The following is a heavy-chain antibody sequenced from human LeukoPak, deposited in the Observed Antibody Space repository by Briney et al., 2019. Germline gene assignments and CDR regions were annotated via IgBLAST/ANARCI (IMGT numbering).Heavy chain of an antibody. V-gene: IGHV3-21*01. CDR3: ARERYNWNYYYYYGMDV. CDR1: GFTFSSFA. Sequence: GGSLRLSCAASGFTFSSFAVSWVRQAPGKGLEWVSSISSSSSYIYYADSVKGRFTISRDNAKNSLYLQMNSLRAEDTAVYYCARERYNWNYYYYYGMDVWGQGTTVTVSS. CDR2: ISSSSSYI. D-gene: IGHD1-20*01. J-gene: IGHJ6*02.